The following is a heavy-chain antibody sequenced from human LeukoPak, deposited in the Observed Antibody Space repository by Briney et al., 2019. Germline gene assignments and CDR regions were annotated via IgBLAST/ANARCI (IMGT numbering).Heavy chain of an antibody. Sequence: GGSLRLSCAASGFTFSSYSMNWVRKAPGKGLEWVSYISSSSSTIYYADSVKGRFTISRDNAKNSLYLQMNSLRAEDTAVYYCAKLQLVRPQNPDYWGQGTLVTVSS. CDR3: AKLQLVRPQNPDY. J-gene: IGHJ4*02. CDR2: ISSSSSTI. D-gene: IGHD6-13*01. CDR1: GFTFSSYS. V-gene: IGHV3-48*04.